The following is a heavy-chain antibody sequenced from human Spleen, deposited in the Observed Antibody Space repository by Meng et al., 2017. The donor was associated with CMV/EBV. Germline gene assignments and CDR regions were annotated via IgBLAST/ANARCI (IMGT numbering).Heavy chain of an antibody. J-gene: IGHJ6*02. D-gene: IGHD3-3*01. CDR3: ARASIRITIFGVVRGLMDV. CDR2: INHSGST. CDR1: GGSFSGYY. V-gene: IGHV4-34*01. Sequence: GSLRLSCAVYGGSFSGYYWSWIRQPPGKGLEWIGEINHSGSTNYNPSLKSRVTISVDTSKNQFSLKLSSVTAADTAVYYCARASIRITIFGVVRGLMDVWGQGTTVTVSS.